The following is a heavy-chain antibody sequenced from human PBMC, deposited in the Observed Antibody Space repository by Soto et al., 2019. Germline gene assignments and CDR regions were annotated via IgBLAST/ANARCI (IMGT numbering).Heavy chain of an antibody. CDR1: GFTFSSYA. V-gene: IGHV3-23*01. CDR2: ISGSGGST. CDR3: AKGVLWFGELFPPTDFDY. J-gene: IGHJ4*02. D-gene: IGHD3-10*01. Sequence: PGGSLRLSCAASGFTFSSYAMSWVRQAPGKGLEWISTISGSGGSTYYADSVEGRFTISRDNSKNKLSLQRNSLRAEDTAVYYCAKGVLWFGELFPPTDFDYWGQGTLVTVSS.